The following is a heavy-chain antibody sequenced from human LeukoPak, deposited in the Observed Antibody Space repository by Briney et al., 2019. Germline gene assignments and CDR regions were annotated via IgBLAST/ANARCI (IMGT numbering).Heavy chain of an antibody. D-gene: IGHD2-2*02. Sequence: ASVKVSCNASRYAFTGYYMHWVRQAPGQGLEWMGWINPNSGGTNYAQKFQGRVTMTRDMSISTAYMELSRLRSDDTAVYYCARAPGDIVVVPAAIRAFDIWGQGTMVTVSS. V-gene: IGHV1-2*02. J-gene: IGHJ3*02. CDR2: INPNSGGT. CDR3: ARAPGDIVVVPAAIRAFDI. CDR1: RYAFTGYY.